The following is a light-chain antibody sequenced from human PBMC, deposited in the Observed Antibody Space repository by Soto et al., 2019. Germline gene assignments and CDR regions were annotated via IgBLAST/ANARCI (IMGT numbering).Light chain of an antibody. Sequence: DIQMTQSPSSLSASVGDRVTITCRASQGISNYLAWYQQQPGKPPKLLMYAASTLQSGVPSRFSGSGSGTDFTLTISSLQPEHVATYYCQRYNSVPPVTFGPGTKVNL. CDR3: QRYNSVPPVT. J-gene: IGKJ3*01. CDR1: QGISNY. CDR2: AAS. V-gene: IGKV1-27*01.